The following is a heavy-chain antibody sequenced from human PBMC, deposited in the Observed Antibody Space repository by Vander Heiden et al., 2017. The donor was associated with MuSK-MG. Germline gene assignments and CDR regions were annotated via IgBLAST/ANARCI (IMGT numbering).Heavy chain of an antibody. CDR2: ISGSGHTS. CDR3: AKGTTRYVGTGGSFDS. D-gene: IGHD1-1*01. CDR1: GFTFSNFV. J-gene: IGHJ4*02. Sequence: DVQLVESGGGLEQPGGSLRLSCSVSGFTFSNFVVTWVRQAPGKGLDWVSAISGSGHTSYYADSGRGRFTISRDNSKNTLYLQMNSLRAEDTALYYCAKGTTRYVGTGGSFDSWGQGTLV. V-gene: IGHV3-23*04.